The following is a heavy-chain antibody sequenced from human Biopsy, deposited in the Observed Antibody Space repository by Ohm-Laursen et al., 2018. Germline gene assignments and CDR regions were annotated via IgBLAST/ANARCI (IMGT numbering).Heavy chain of an antibody. CDR2: ISYDGSNK. J-gene: IGHJ6*02. CDR3: AKDLVVRGVGDHGMDV. V-gene: IGHV3-30*18. D-gene: IGHD3-10*01. Sequence: SLRLSCAASGFTFSSFGMHWVRQAPGKGLESVAVISYDGSNKYEADSVKGRFTISRDNSKNTMSLQMNSLRTEDTAVYYCAKDLVVRGVGDHGMDVWGQGTTVTVSS. CDR1: GFTFSSFG.